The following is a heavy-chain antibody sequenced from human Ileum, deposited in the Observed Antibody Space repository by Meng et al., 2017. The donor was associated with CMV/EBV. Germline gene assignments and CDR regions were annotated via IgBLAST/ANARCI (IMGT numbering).Heavy chain of an antibody. Sequence: ASVKVSCKASGYTFTGHYIHWVRQAPGQGLEWMGWIIPTSGATKYPQKFQDRVTVTMDESTSTVYMELDSLRSEDTAVYYCATPVKYYDSWAGCPPFDYWGQGTLVTVSS. CDR1: GYTFTGHY. CDR2: IIPTSGAT. D-gene: IGHD3-3*01. V-gene: IGHV1-2*02. CDR3: ATPVKYYDSWAGCPPFDY. J-gene: IGHJ4*02.